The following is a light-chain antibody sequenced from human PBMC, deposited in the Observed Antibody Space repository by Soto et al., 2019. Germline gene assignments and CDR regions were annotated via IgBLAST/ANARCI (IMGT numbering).Light chain of an antibody. CDR1: EVIGTN. CDR2: AAS. Sequence: EVAMTQSPATLSVSPGEKVTLSCRASEVIGTNLAWYQQRPGQGPSLLIYAASTRATDIPARFSGSGSGTECTLTISSLQSEDFAVYYCHQYNSWLHVWTFGQGTKVEIK. CDR3: HQYNSWLHVWT. J-gene: IGKJ1*01. V-gene: IGKV3-15*01.